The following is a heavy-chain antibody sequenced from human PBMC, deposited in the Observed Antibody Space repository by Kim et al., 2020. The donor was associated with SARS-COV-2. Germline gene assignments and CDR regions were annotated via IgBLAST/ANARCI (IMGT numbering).Heavy chain of an antibody. CDR2: IYYSGST. Sequence: SETLSLTCTVSGGSISSGGYYWSWIRQHPGKGLEWIGYIYYSGSTYYNPSLKSRVTISVDTSKNQFSLRLSSVTAADTAVYYCARSPQSWVVVTHFGYWGQGTLVNDSS. CDR1: GGSISSGGYY. J-gene: IGHJ4*02. V-gene: IGHV4-31*03. D-gene: IGHD3-22*01. CDR3: ARSPQSWVVVTHFGY.